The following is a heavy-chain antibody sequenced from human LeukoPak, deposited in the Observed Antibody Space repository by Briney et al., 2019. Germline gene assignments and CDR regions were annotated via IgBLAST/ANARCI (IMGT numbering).Heavy chain of an antibody. V-gene: IGHV3-23*01. D-gene: IGHD1-26*01. J-gene: IGHJ6*02. CDR1: GFTFSSYA. Sequence: SGGSLRLSCAASGFTFSSYAMSWVRQAPGKGLEWVSAISGSGGSTYYADSVKGRFTISRDNSKNTLYLQMNSLRAEDTAVYYCAKAYMVGASLYYYYGMDVWGQGTTVTVSS. CDR2: ISGSGGST. CDR3: AKAYMVGASLYYYYGMDV.